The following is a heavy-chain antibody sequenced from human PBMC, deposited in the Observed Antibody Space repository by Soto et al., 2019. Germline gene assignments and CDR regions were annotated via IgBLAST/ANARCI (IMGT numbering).Heavy chain of an antibody. CDR3: AKSPMVRTFHYGLDV. CDR2: INEEGGEK. J-gene: IGHJ6*02. V-gene: IGHV3-7*05. Sequence: EVQLVESGGGLVQPGGSLRVSCAASGFSFSSYWMSWVRQVPGKGLEWVADINEEGGEKYYADSVKGRFTISRHNAKNSVYLEMNNLRVGDTAVYSCAKSPMVRTFHYGLDVWGQGTTVTVSS. CDR1: GFSFSSYW. D-gene: IGHD2-8*01.